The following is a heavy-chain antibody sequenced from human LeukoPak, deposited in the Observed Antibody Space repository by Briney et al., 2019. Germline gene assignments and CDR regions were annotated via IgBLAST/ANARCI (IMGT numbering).Heavy chain of an antibody. CDR2: IYYSGST. Sequence: SETLSLTCTVSGGSISSHYWSWIRQPPGKELEWIGYIYYSGSTNYNPSLNSRVTISVDTSKNQFSLKLSSVTAADTAVYYCARVTNSGSYPYYYYYMDVWGKGTTVTVSS. V-gene: IGHV4-59*11. CDR1: GGSISSHY. D-gene: IGHD1-26*01. CDR3: ARVTNSGSYPYYYYYMDV. J-gene: IGHJ6*03.